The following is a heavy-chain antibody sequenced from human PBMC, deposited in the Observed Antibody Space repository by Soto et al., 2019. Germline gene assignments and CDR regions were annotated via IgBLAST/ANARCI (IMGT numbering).Heavy chain of an antibody. CDR3: AKDGQSITSYGMDV. J-gene: IGHJ6*02. D-gene: IGHD3-3*01. V-gene: IGHV3-23*01. Sequence: GGSLRLSCAASGFTFSSYAISWGRQAPGKGLEWVSAISGSGGSTYYADSVKGRFTISRDNSKNTLYLQMNSLRAEDTAVYYCAKDGQSITSYGMDVWGQGTTVTVSS. CDR2: ISGSGGST. CDR1: GFTFSSYA.